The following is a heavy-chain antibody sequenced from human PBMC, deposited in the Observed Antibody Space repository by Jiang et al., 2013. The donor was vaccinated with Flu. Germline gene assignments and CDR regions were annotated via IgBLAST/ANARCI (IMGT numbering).Heavy chain of an antibody. V-gene: IGHV1-69-2*01. D-gene: IGHD5-24*01. CDR3: ATPGTWLQFGTFNI. CDR2: VDPEDGET. J-gene: IGHJ3*02. Sequence: GAEVKKPGATVKISCKVSGYTFTDYYMHWVQQAPGKGLEWMGLVDPEDGETRYAEKFQGRVTMTADTSTDTAYMELSSLRSDDTAVYYCATPGTWLQFGTFNIWGLGTMVTVYS. CDR1: GYTFTDYY.